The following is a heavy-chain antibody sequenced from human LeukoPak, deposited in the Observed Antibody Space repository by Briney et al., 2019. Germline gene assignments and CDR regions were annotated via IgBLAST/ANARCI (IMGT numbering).Heavy chain of an antibody. CDR2: IRWDGGST. CDR1: GFTFDDYT. D-gene: IGHD3-9*01. Sequence: GGSLRLSCAASGFTFDDYTMHWVRQAPGKGLEWVSLIRWDGGSTYYADSVKGRFTISRDNSKNSLYLQMNSLRAEDTAVYYCARDLKDIVVRYFAPGWFDPWGQGTLVTVSS. CDR3: ARDLKDIVVRYFAPGWFDP. V-gene: IGHV3-43*01. J-gene: IGHJ5*02.